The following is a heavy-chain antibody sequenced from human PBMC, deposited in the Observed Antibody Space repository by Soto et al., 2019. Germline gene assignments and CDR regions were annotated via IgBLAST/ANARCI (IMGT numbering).Heavy chain of an antibody. J-gene: IGHJ4*02. CDR3: ARDPRITYYYDSSGYTEDY. D-gene: IGHD3-22*01. Sequence: QVQLVQSGAEVKKPGSSVKVSCKASGGTFSSYTISWVRQAPGQGLEWMGRIIPILGIANYAQKFQGRVTITADKSTSTAYMELSSLRSEDTAVYYCARDPRITYYYDSSGYTEDYWGQGTLVTVSS. CDR2: IIPILGIA. V-gene: IGHV1-69*08. CDR1: GGTFSSYT.